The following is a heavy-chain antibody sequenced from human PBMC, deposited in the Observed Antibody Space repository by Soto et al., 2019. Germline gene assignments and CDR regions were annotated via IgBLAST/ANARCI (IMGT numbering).Heavy chain of an antibody. CDR3: ARGRLHLGELSYNYLDF. D-gene: IGHD3-16*02. Sequence: QVQLQQWGAGLLKPSETLSLTCAVYGGSFSGYFWSWIRQSPGKGLEWIGEINHSGSTNYIPSLKSRVTLSVDTSKNQFSRKLSSVTAADTAVYYCARGRLHLGELSYNYLDFWGQGTLVTVSS. CDR2: INHSGST. J-gene: IGHJ4*02. CDR1: GGSFSGYF. V-gene: IGHV4-34*01.